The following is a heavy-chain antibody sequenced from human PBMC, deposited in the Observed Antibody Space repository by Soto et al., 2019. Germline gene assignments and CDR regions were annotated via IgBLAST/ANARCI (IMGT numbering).Heavy chain of an antibody. V-gene: IGHV3-30-3*01. Sequence: QEQLMESGGGVVQPGRSLRLSCVASGFSFSSQAMHWVRQAPGKGLEWVAAISNDGNRQLYADSVKDRFTISRENSRNTLDLQMNNLRTEDTGVYFCARDIYSYGSVGTPDIWGQGTMVTVSS. CDR3: ARDIYSYGSVGTPDI. J-gene: IGHJ3*02. D-gene: IGHD5-18*01. CDR2: ISNDGNRQ. CDR1: GFSFSSQA.